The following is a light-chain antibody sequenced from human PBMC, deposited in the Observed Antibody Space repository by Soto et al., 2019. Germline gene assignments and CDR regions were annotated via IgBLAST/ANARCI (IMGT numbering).Light chain of an antibody. CDR2: DAS. Sequence: ALQLTQSPSSLSASVGDRVTITCRASQVISSALAWYQQKPGKPPKLLIYDASRLESGVPSRFSGSGSGTDFTLTISSLQPEDFTTYYCQQFSDYPFTFCPGTRVDIK. CDR3: QQFSDYPFT. J-gene: IGKJ3*01. CDR1: QVISSA. V-gene: IGKV1D-13*01.